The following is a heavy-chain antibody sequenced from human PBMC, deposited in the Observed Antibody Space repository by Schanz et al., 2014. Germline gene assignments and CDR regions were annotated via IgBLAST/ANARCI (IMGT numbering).Heavy chain of an antibody. CDR3: ARGGYSSGWYDRDIAHFDY. D-gene: IGHD6-19*01. V-gene: IGHV1-46*01. CDR1: GYTFTSYS. CDR2: INLSGGST. Sequence: QVQLVQSGTEVKKPGASVKVSCKASGYTFTSYSMHWVRQAPGQGLEWMGIINLSGGSTNNAQKFQGRVTITADKSTFTAYMDVSSLRSDDTAVYYCARGGYSSGWYDRDIAHFDYWGQGTLVTVSS. J-gene: IGHJ4*02.